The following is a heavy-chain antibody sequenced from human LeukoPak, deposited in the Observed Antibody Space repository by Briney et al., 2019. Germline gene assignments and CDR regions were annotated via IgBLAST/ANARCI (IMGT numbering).Heavy chain of an antibody. CDR2: ISYDGSNK. Sequence: GGSLRLSCAGSGFSFSSYWMHWVRQAPGKGLEWVAVISYDGSNKYYADSVKGRFTISRDNSKNTLYLQMNSLRGEDTAVYFCARERKSSTSMDYWGQGTLVTVSS. CDR1: GFSFSSYW. CDR3: ARERKSSTSMDY. D-gene: IGHD2-2*01. J-gene: IGHJ4*02. V-gene: IGHV3-30*03.